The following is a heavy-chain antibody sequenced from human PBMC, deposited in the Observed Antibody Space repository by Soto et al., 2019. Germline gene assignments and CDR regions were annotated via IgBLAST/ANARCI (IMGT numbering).Heavy chain of an antibody. CDR1: RFTFSSYW. V-gene: IGHV3-74*01. D-gene: IGHD3-3*01. Sequence: EVQLVESGGGLVQPGGSLRLSCAASRFTFSSYWMHWVRQAPGKGLVWVSRINSDGSSTSYADYVKGRFTISRDNAKNTLYLQLNRLRAEETAVYYCAREGDYDLWSGYYAFDYWGQGTLVTVSS. CDR2: INSDGSST. CDR3: AREGDYDLWSGYYAFDY. J-gene: IGHJ4*02.